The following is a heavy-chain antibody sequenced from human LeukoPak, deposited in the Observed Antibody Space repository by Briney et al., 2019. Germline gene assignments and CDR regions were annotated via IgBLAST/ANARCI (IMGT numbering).Heavy chain of an antibody. CDR1: GGSISSGSYY. CDR3: ARGGSRSSGYFDY. V-gene: IGHV4-39*07. D-gene: IGHD6-19*01. J-gene: IGHJ4*02. CDR2: INHSGST. Sequence: SETLSLTCTVSGGSISSGSYYWSWIRQPPGKGLEWIGEINHSGSTNYNPSLKSRVTISVDTSKNQFSLKLSSVTAADTPVYYCARGGSRSSGYFDYWGQGTLVTVSS.